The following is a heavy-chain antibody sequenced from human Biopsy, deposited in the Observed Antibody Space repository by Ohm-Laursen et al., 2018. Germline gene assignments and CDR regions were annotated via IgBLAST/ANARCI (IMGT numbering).Heavy chain of an antibody. CDR3: ARIAAGGWDDY. Sequence: GSSVKVSCKASGYTFTSYGMSWVRQAPGQGFEWMGRISGYNGNTNYAQKFQGRITMTIDAATSTGYMDLRSLKSDDTAVYYCARIAAGGWDDYWGQGTLVTVSS. CDR1: GYTFTSYG. D-gene: IGHD6-25*01. CDR2: ISGYNGNT. J-gene: IGHJ4*02. V-gene: IGHV1-18*01.